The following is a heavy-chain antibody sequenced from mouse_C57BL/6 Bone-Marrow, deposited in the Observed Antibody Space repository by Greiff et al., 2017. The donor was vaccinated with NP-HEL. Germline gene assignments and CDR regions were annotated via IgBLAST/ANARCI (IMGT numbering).Heavy chain of an antibody. D-gene: IGHD1-1*01. CDR1: GYTFTSYW. CDR2: IYPGSGST. Sequence: QVQLQQPGAELVKPGASVKMSCKASGYTFTSYWITWVKQRPGQGLEWIGDIYPGSGSTNYNEKFKSKATLTVDTSSSTAYMQLSSLTSEDSAVYYCASYDITTVPYYFDYWGQGTTLTVSS. J-gene: IGHJ2*01. CDR3: ASYDITTVPYYFDY. V-gene: IGHV1-55*01.